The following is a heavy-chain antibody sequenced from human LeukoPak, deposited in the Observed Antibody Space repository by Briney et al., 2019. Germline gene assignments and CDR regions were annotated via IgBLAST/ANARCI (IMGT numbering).Heavy chain of an antibody. CDR2: ISWDGGST. Sequence: GGSLRLSCAASGFTFDDYTMHWVRQAPGKGLEWVSLISWDGGSTYYADSVKGRFTISRDNSKNSLYLQMDSLRTEDTALYYCAKERDYGSGSHYYGMDVWGQGTRVTVSS. V-gene: IGHV3-43*01. CDR1: GFTFDDYT. CDR3: AKERDYGSGSHYYGMDV. J-gene: IGHJ6*02. D-gene: IGHD3-10*01.